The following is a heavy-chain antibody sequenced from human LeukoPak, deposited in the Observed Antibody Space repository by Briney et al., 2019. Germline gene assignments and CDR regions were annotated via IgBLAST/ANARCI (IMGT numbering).Heavy chain of an antibody. J-gene: IGHJ5*02. Sequence: GGSLRLSCAASGFTFSSYWMHWVRQAPGKGLVWVSRINSDGSSTSYADSVKGRFTISRDNAKNTLYLQMNSLRAEDTAVYYCARGFYGSGTLFDPWGQGTLVTVSS. D-gene: IGHD3-10*01. CDR3: ARGFYGSGTLFDP. CDR2: INSDGSST. CDR1: GFTFSSYW. V-gene: IGHV3-74*01.